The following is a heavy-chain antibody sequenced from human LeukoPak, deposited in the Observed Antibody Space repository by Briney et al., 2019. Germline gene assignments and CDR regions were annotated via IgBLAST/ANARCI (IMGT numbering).Heavy chain of an antibody. D-gene: IGHD3-22*01. CDR3: AKGDDSSGYLWSYFDY. V-gene: IGHV3-23*01. Sequence: PGGSLRLSCAASGFTFSSYAMSWVRQAPGKGLEWVSAISGSGGSTYYADSVKGRFTISRDNSKNTLYLQMNSLRAEDTAVYYCAKGDDSSGYLWSYFDYWGQGTLVTVSS. CDR1: GFTFSSYA. CDR2: ISGSGGST. J-gene: IGHJ4*02.